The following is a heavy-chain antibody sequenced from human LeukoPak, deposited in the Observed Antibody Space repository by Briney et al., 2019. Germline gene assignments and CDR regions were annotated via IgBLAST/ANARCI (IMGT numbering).Heavy chain of an antibody. J-gene: IGHJ4*02. V-gene: IGHV3-74*01. CDR3: ARDLGSGWNFDY. D-gene: IGHD6-19*01. CDR1: GFDFSSNW. Sequence: GGSLRLSCAASGFDFSSNWMHWVRHAPGQGLVWVSRIKGDGISTNYADSVKGRFTISRDNSKNTLYLQMNSLRAEDTAVYYCARDLGSGWNFDYWGQGTLVTVSS. CDR2: IKGDGIST.